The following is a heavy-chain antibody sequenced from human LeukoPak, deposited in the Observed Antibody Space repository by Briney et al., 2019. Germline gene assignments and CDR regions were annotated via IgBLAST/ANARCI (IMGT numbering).Heavy chain of an antibody. V-gene: IGHV3-30*02. J-gene: IGHJ4*02. D-gene: IGHD1-14*01. CDR3: AKPTSLKDANYGLTGMNY. CDR2: IRYDGNLK. Sequence: GGSLRLSCAASGFNFSANGMHWVRQAPGRGLEWVAFIRYDGNLKYYADSVKGRFTISRDNSKNTLDLQMNSLRVEDTAVYYCAKPTSLKDANYGLTGMNYWGQGILVTVSS. CDR1: GFNFSANG.